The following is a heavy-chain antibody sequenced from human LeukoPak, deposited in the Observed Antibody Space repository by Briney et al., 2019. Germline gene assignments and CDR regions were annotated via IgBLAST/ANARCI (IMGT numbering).Heavy chain of an antibody. CDR3: AKDPPPTIMIA. CDR2: IWFDGSSK. D-gene: IGHD3-22*01. Sequence: PGGSLRLSCAASGFTFSTYGMQWVRQAPGKGLEWLSFIWFDGSSKNYADSVKGRFIISRDNSKSTLYLEMNSLRPEDTGVYYCAKDPPPTIMIAWGQGTLVTVSS. V-gene: IGHV3-30*02. CDR1: GFTFSTYG. J-gene: IGHJ5*02.